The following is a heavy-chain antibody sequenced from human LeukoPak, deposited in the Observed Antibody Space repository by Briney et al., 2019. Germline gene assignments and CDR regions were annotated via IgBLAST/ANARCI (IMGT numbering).Heavy chain of an antibody. D-gene: IGHD2-15*01. V-gene: IGHV1-46*01. CDR3: ASAAPHFDY. CDR1: GYTFTSYY. J-gene: IGHJ4*02. Sequence: ASVKGSCKASGYTFTSYYMHWGRQAPGQGLEWMGIIKPSGGSKSYAQKFQGRVTMTRDTSTSTVYMELSSLRSEDTAVYYCASAAPHFDYWGQGTLVTVSS. CDR2: IKPSGGSK.